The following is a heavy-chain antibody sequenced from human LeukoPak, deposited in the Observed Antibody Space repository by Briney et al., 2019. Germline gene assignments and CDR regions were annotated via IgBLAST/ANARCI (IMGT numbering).Heavy chain of an antibody. J-gene: IGHJ3*02. V-gene: IGHV4-39*01. Sequence: WIRQAPGKGLEWIGNIYDSGTTHYNPSLKSRFAISGDTSKNQFSLKLNSVTAADTAIYYCATHRRSGSGGSENAFEIWGQGTMVTVSS. CDR3: ATHRRSGSGGSENAFEI. CDR2: IYDSGTT. D-gene: IGHD5-12*01.